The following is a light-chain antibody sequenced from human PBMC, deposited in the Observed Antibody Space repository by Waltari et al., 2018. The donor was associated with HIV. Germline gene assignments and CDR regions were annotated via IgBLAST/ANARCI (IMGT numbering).Light chain of an antibody. Sequence: QSVLTQPPSVSGAPGQRVTISCTGSSSNIGAGYDVHWYQQLPGTAPKLIYGNSNRPSGVPDRFSGSKSGTSASLAITGLQAEDEADYYCQSYDSSLSAVVFGGGTKLTVL. CDR2: GNS. V-gene: IGLV1-40*01. CDR3: QSYDSSLSAVV. CDR1: SSNIGAGYD. J-gene: IGLJ2*01.